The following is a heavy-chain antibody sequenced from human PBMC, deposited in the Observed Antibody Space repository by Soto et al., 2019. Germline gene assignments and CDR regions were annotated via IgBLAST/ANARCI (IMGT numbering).Heavy chain of an antibody. V-gene: IGHV4-4*07. CDR1: GGSIRSYY. J-gene: IGHJ4*02. CDR3: ASQLGNSYPFDY. Sequence: SETLSLTCTVSGGSIRSYYWSWIRQPAGKGLEWIWRIYTSGSTNYNPSLKSRVTMSVDTSKNQFSLKLSSVTAADTAVYYCASQLGNSYPFDYVGQGTLVNVSS. CDR2: IYTSGST. D-gene: IGHD6-6*01.